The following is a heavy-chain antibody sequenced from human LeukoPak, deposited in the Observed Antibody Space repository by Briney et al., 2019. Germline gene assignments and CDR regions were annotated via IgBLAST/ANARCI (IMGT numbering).Heavy chain of an antibody. CDR3: AKDQRVTMVRGVIISWYFDL. Sequence: GSLRLSCAASGFTFSSYGMSWVRQAPGKGLEWVSAISGSGGSTYYADSVKGRFTISRDNSKNTLYLQMNSLRAEDTAVYYCAKDQRVTMVRGVIISWYFDLWGRGTLVTVSS. CDR2: ISGSGGST. CDR1: GFTFSSYG. J-gene: IGHJ2*01. D-gene: IGHD3-10*01. V-gene: IGHV3-23*01.